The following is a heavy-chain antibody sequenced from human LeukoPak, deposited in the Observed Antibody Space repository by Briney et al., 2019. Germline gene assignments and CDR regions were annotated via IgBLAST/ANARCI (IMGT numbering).Heavy chain of an antibody. CDR3: ARLYCSSTSCYNHYYYYMDV. Sequence: SVKVSCKASGGTFSSYAISWVRQAPGQGLEWMGGIIPIFGTANYAQKFQGRVTITTDESTSTAYMELSSLRSEDTAVYYCARLYCSSTSCYNHYYYYMDVWGKGTTVTVSS. V-gene: IGHV1-69*05. CDR2: IIPIFGTA. D-gene: IGHD2-2*02. J-gene: IGHJ6*03. CDR1: GGTFSSYA.